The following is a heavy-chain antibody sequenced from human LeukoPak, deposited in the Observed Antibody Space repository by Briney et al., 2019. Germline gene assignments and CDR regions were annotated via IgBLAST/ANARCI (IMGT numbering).Heavy chain of an antibody. CDR3: ARVPLYYDFWSGYYRAPFDY. J-gene: IGHJ4*02. D-gene: IGHD3-3*01. V-gene: IGHV1-18*01. Sequence: ASVKVSCKASGYTFTSYGISWVRQAPGQGLEWMGWISAYNGNTNYAQKLQGRVTMTTDTSTSTAYMELRSLRSDDTAVYYCARVPLYYDFWSGYYRAPFDYWGPGTLVTVSS. CDR2: ISAYNGNT. CDR1: GYTFTSYG.